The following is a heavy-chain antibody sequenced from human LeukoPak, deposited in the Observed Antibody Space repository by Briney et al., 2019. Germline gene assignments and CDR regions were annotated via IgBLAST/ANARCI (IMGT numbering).Heavy chain of an antibody. J-gene: IGHJ4*02. Sequence: GGSLRLSCAASGFTFSDYWMTWVRQAPGKGLEWVSVIHTGGTTHYADSVKGRFTISKDTSNNTVYLQMNNVRAEDTANYYCARVWFGYFFQWGQGALVTVSS. CDR2: IHTGGTT. CDR1: GFTFSDYW. V-gene: IGHV3-53*01. D-gene: IGHD3-10*01. CDR3: ARVWFGYFFQ.